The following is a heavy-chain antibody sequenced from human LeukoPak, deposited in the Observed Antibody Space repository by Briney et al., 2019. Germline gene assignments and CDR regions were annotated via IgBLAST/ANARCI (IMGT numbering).Heavy chain of an antibody. CDR3: ARDKTYSDFWL. Sequence: PGGSLRLSCAASGFTFSRYAMSWVRQAPGKGLEWVSGISGSSDSTYYADSVKGRFTISRDNAKNSLYLQMNSLRAEDTAVYFCARDKTYSDFWLWGQGTLVTVSS. D-gene: IGHD3-3*01. CDR2: ISGSSDST. V-gene: IGHV3-23*01. J-gene: IGHJ4*02. CDR1: GFTFSRYA.